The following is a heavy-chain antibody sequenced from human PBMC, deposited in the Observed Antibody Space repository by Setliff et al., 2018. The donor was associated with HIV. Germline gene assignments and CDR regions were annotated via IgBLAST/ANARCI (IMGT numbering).Heavy chain of an antibody. CDR3: TRSKWGSGFDY. Sequence: SQTLSLTCAISGDFVSSDRAAWNWIRQSPSRGLEWLGRTYYNSRWNYDYAASVESRITITSDTSKNSVFLQMNSLKTEDTAMYYCTRSKWGSGFDYWGQGTLVTVSS. CDR1: GDFVSSDRAA. D-gene: IGHD1-26*01. J-gene: IGHJ4*02. CDR2: TYYNSRWNY. V-gene: IGHV6-1*01.